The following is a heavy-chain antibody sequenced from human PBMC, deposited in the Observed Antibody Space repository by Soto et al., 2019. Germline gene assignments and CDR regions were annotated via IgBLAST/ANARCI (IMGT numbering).Heavy chain of an antibody. CDR3: ARAPVGLDTISYCDY. Sequence: PSETLSLTCTVSGDSVSSVGFHWAWLRRPPGKGLEWIGYIYNGGSTYYRPSLESRMHMSLDANRNHYSLRLTSVTAADTAVYFCARAPVGLDTISYCDYWGQGKLVTVSS. D-gene: IGHD3-3*01. J-gene: IGHJ4*02. CDR2: IYNGGST. V-gene: IGHV4-30-4*01. CDR1: GDSVSSVGFH.